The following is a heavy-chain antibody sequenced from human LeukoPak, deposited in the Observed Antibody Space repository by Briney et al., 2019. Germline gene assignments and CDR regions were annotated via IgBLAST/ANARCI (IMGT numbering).Heavy chain of an antibody. Sequence: GRSLRLSCAASGFTFDDYAMHWVRQAPGKGLEWVSGISWNSGSIGYADSVKGRFTISRDNAKNSLYLQMNCLRAEDTALYYCAKDPSLGSGSYYNEAWGYFDYWGQGTLVTVSS. D-gene: IGHD3-10*01. CDR2: ISWNSGSI. CDR1: GFTFDDYA. J-gene: IGHJ4*02. V-gene: IGHV3-9*01. CDR3: AKDPSLGSGSYYNEAWGYFDY.